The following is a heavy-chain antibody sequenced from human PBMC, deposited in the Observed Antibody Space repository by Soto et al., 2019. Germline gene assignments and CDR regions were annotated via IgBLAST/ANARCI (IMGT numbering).Heavy chain of an antibody. V-gene: IGHV3-30-3*01. D-gene: IGHD1-1*01. CDR3: ARDRLRYNWNDCPYYYYGMDV. CDR1: GFTFSSYA. J-gene: IGHJ6*02. Sequence: GGSLRLSCAASGFTFSSYAMHWVRQAPGKGLEWVAVISYDGSNKYYADSVKGRFTISRDNSKNTLYLQMNSLRAEDTAVYYCARDRLRYNWNDCPYYYYGMDVWGQGTTVTVSS. CDR2: ISYDGSNK.